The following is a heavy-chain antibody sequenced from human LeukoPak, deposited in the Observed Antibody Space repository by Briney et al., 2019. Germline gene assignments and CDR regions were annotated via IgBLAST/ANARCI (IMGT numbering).Heavy chain of an antibody. Sequence: PSETLSLTCAVYGGSFSGYYWSWIRQPPGKGLEWIGEINHSGSTNYNPSLKSRVTISVDTSKKQFSLKLSSVTAADTAVYYCFGDGYNSRDYWGQGTLVTVSS. J-gene: IGHJ4*02. V-gene: IGHV4-34*01. CDR3: FGDGYNSRDY. CDR2: INHSGST. CDR1: GGSFSGYY. D-gene: IGHD5-24*01.